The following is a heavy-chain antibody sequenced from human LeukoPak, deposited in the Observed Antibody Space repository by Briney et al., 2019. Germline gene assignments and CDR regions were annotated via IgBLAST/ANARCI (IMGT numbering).Heavy chain of an antibody. V-gene: IGHV1-18*01. CDR1: GYTFTSYG. D-gene: IGHD3-10*01. J-gene: IGHJ4*02. CDR3: ARDWGYYGSGSYYPSSPGDY. Sequence: ASVKVSCKASGYTFTSYGISWVRQAPGQGLEWMGWISAYNGNTNYAQKLQGRVTMITDTSTSTAYMELRSLRSDDTAVYYCARDWGYYGSGSYYPSSPGDYWGQGTLVTVSS. CDR2: ISAYNGNT.